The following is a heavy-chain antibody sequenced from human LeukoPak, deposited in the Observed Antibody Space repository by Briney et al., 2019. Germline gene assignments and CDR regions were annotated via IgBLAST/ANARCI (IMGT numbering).Heavy chain of an antibody. CDR2: INPNSGGT. V-gene: IGHV1-2*02. D-gene: IGHD3-10*01. CDR1: GYTFTGYY. J-gene: IGHJ5*02. Sequence: ASVKVSCKASGYTFTGYYMHWVRQAPGQGLEWMGWINPNSGGTNYAQKFQGRVTMTRDTSISTAYMELSRLRSDDTAVYYCARDRALLWFGELSLDWFDPWGQGTLVTVSS. CDR3: ARDRALLWFGELSLDWFDP.